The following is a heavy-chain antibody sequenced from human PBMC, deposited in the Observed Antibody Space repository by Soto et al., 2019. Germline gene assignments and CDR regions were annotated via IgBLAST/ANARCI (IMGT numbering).Heavy chain of an antibody. J-gene: IGHJ6*02. CDR3: ARDRYSNSNYYYYGMDV. CDR2: IYYSGNT. V-gene: IGHV4-31*03. CDR1: GGTISSGHYY. D-gene: IGHD6-6*01. Sequence: SLTCTVSGGTISSGHYYWSWIRQHPGKGLEWIGYIYYSGNTYYNPSLKSRVSISVDTSNKEFSLKLRSVTAADTAVYYCARDRYSNSNYYYYGMDVWGQGTTVTVSS.